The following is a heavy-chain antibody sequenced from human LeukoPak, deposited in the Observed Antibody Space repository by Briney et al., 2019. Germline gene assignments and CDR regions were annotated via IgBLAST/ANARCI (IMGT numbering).Heavy chain of an antibody. J-gene: IGHJ4*02. CDR2: IYYSGST. Sequence: PSETLSLTCTVSGGSISRTSYYWGCIRQPPGKGLEWIGSIYYSGSTYYNPSLKSRVTISVDTSKNQFSPKLSSVTAADTAVYYCARVWWGVGAIDYWGQGTLVTVSS. D-gene: IGHD1-26*01. V-gene: IGHV4-39*07. CDR3: ARVWWGVGAIDY. CDR1: GGSISRTSYY.